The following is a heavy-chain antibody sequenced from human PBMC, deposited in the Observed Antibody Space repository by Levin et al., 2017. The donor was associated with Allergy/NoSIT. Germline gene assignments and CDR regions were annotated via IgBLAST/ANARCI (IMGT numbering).Heavy chain of an antibody. D-gene: IGHD6-13*01. CDR1: GFTFSIYW. CDR3: ARIAGPGTVDY. V-gene: IGHV3-7*01. J-gene: IGHJ4*02. CDR2: IKEDRSEK. Sequence: ETLSLTCAASGFTFSIYWMSWVRQAPGKGLEWVANIKEDRSEKYYVDSVKGRFTISRDNAKNSLYLQMNSLRGEDTAVYYCARIAGPGTVDYWGQGTLVTVSS.